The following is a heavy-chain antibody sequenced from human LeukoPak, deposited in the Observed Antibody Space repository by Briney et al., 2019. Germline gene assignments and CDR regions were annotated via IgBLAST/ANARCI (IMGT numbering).Heavy chain of an antibody. Sequence: ASVKVSCKASGYTFTGYYMHWVRQAPGQGLEWMGWINPNSGGTNYAQKFQGRVTMTRDTSISTAYMELSRLRSDDTAVYYCARDIGGPLRRRYYFDYWGQGTLVTVSS. CDR3: ARDIGGPLRRRYYFDY. V-gene: IGHV1-2*02. J-gene: IGHJ4*02. CDR1: GYTFTGYY. D-gene: IGHD1-14*01. CDR2: INPNSGGT.